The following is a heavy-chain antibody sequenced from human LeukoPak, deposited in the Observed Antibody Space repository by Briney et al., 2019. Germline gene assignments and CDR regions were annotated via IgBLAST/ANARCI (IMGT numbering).Heavy chain of an antibody. D-gene: IGHD2-2*02. Sequence: PSETLSLTCVVSDYSISSGHYWGWIRQPPGKGLEWVGSIYLSGSIYYNPSLKSRVTISVDTSKNQFSLKLSSVTAADTAVYYCARHYCSSTSYYNAFDISGQGTMVTVSS. CDR3: ARHYCSSTSYYNAFDI. J-gene: IGHJ3*02. CDR2: IYLSGSI. CDR1: DYSISSGHY. V-gene: IGHV4-38-2*01.